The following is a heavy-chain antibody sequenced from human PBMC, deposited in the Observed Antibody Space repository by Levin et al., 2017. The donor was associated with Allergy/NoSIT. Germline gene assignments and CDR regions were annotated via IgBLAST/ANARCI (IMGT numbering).Heavy chain of an antibody. J-gene: IGHJ3*02. CDR3: ARSVAAAATTAVWDAFDI. Sequence: PGGSLRLSCAASGFTFDDYAMHWVRQAPGKGLEWVSGINWNSDNIVYADSVKGRFTISRDNANNSLYLQMNSLIREDTALYYCARSVAAAATTAVWDAFDIWGQGTMLTVSS. CDR2: INWNSDNI. V-gene: IGHV3-9*01. D-gene: IGHD6-13*01. CDR1: GFTFDDYA.